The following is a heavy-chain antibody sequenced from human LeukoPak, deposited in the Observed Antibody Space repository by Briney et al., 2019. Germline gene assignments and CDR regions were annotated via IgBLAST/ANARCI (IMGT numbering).Heavy chain of an antibody. D-gene: IGHD3-10*01. J-gene: IGHJ4*02. CDR1: GFTFSSYS. Sequence: GGSLRLSCVASGFTFSSYSMNWVRQSPGKGLEWVSYISSSGNIIYYADSVNGRFTISRDTAKNSLYLQMTSLRVEDTAVYYCARESGHIDYWGQGALATVSS. CDR2: ISSSGNII. CDR3: ARESGHIDY. V-gene: IGHV3-48*04.